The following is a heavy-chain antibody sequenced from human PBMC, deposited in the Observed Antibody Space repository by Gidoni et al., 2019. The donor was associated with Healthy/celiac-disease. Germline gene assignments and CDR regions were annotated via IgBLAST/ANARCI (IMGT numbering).Heavy chain of an antibody. Sequence: QLQLVQSGAAVQKPGSSVKLSCKASAGTFSSYTLSWVRKAPGQGLEWMGRIIPILGIANYAQKFQGRVTITADKSTSTAYMELSSLRSEDTAVYYCARSTTVISWYFDLWGRGTLVTVSS. CDR2: IIPILGIA. CDR1: AGTFSSYT. D-gene: IGHD4-17*01. V-gene: IGHV1-69*02. CDR3: ARSTTVISWYFDL. J-gene: IGHJ2*01.